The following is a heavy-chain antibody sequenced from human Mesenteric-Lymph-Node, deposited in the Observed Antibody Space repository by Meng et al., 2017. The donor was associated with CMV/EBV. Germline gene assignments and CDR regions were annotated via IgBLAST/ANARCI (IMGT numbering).Heavy chain of an antibody. CDR3: ARGSSYDILTGYFDY. D-gene: IGHD3-9*01. V-gene: IGHV4-34*01. CDR2: INHSGST. Sequence: QVQLHQWGAGLLKPSETLSVTCAFSSRSFSGYYWNLIRQSPENGLEWIGEINHSGSTTYNPSFTSRIIISVDTSTNQISLNMSSVTAADTAVYYCARGSSYDILTGYFDYWGQGALVTVSS. J-gene: IGHJ4*02. CDR1: SRSFSGYY.